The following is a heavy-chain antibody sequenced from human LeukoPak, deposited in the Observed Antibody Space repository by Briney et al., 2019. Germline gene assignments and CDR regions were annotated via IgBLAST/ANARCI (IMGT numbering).Heavy chain of an antibody. CDR3: VRLSTYYDFWSPLDY. V-gene: IGHV4-59*02. CDR1: GASVSSHY. J-gene: IGHJ4*02. Sequence: PSETLSLTCTVSGASVSSHYWSWIRQPPGKGLEWIGYVSYSGGTNYNPSLKSRVTISLDTSKDQFSLRLNSVTAADTAVYYCVRLSTYYDFWSPLDYWGQGTLVTVSS. CDR2: VSYSGGT. D-gene: IGHD3-3*01.